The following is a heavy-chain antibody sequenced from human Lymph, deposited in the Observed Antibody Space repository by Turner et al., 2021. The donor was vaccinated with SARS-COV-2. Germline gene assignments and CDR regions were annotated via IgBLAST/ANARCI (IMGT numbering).Heavy chain of an antibody. Sequence: EVQLVESGGGLVQPGGSLRLSCAASGFTFSTYWMRWVRQAAGKGLEWVANIKQDGSEKYYVDSVKGRFTISRDNAKNSLYRQRNSLRAEDTAVYYCARLSMGDWHFDLWGRGTLVTVSS. CDR1: GFTFSTYW. CDR2: IKQDGSEK. D-gene: IGHD1-26*01. J-gene: IGHJ2*01. CDR3: ARLSMGDWHFDL. V-gene: IGHV3-7*01.